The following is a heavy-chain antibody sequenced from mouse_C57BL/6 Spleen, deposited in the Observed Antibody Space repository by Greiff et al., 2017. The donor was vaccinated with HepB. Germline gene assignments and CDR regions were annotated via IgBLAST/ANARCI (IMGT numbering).Heavy chain of an antibody. J-gene: IGHJ2*01. CDR3: TRQGDYYSKSLDY. Sequence: VKLMESGAELVRPGASVTLSCKASGYTFTDYEMHWVKQTPVHGLEWIGAIDPETGGTAYNQKFKGKAILTADKSSSTAYLELRSLTSEDSAVYYCTRQGDYYSKSLDYWGQGTTLTVSS. CDR2: IDPETGGT. D-gene: IGHD2-5*01. CDR1: GYTFTDYE. V-gene: IGHV1-15*01.